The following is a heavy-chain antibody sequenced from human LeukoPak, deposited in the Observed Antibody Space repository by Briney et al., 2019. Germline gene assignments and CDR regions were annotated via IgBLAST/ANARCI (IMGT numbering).Heavy chain of an antibody. J-gene: IGHJ4*01. CDR2: ISYDGSNK. Sequence: GGSLRLSCAASGFTFSRYGMHWVRQAPGKGLEWVAVISYDGSNKYYADSVKGRFTISRDNSKNTLYLQMNSLRAEDTAVYYCAKFTAMDFDYWVHGTLVTVSS. D-gene: IGHD5-18*01. CDR1: GFTFSRYG. CDR3: AKFTAMDFDY. V-gene: IGHV3-30*18.